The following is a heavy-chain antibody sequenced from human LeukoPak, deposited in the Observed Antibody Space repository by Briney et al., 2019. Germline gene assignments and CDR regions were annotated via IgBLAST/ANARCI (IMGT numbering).Heavy chain of an antibody. V-gene: IGHV3-48*03. CDR2: ISSSGSTI. Sequence: PGGSLRLSCAASGFTFSSYKMNWVRQAPGKGLEWVSYISSSGSTIYYADSVKGRFAISRDNAKNSLYLQMNSLRAEDTAVYYCARVGYDILTGYYHYFDYWGQGTLVTVSS. D-gene: IGHD3-9*01. CDR3: ARVGYDILTGYYHYFDY. CDR1: GFTFSSYK. J-gene: IGHJ4*02.